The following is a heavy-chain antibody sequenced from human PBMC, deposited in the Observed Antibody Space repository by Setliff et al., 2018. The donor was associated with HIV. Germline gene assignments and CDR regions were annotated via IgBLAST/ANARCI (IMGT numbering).Heavy chain of an antibody. CDR2: IHYTGSS. V-gene: IGHV4-59*08. CDR3: AADSSGYTFDY. J-gene: IGHJ4*02. CDR1: GGSISSHY. D-gene: IGHD3-22*01. Sequence: SETLSLTCTVSGGSISSHYWSWIRQPPGKGLEWIGYIHYTGSSNYNPSLKSRVTISADTSNNQFSLRLTSMTAADTAVYYCAADSSGYTFDYWGQGTLVTVSS.